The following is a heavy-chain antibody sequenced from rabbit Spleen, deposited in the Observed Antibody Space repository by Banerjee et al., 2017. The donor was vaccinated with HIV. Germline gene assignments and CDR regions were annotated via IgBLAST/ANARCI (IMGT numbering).Heavy chain of an antibody. V-gene: IGHV1S40*01. Sequence: QSLEESGGGLVQPEGSLTLTCTASGISFGISDYMCWVRQAPGKGLEWIACISISTGNARYATWAKGRFTISKTSSTTVDLKMTSLTAADTATYFCARDPVGSALWGPGTLVTVS. J-gene: IGHJ4*01. CDR1: GISFGISDY. D-gene: IGHD4-2*01. CDR3: ARDPVGSAL. CDR2: ISISTGNA.